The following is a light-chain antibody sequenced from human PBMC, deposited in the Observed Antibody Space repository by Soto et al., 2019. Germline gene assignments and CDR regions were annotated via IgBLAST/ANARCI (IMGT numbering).Light chain of an antibody. CDR2: GAS. CDR3: QQYNKWPRT. V-gene: IGKV3-15*01. CDR1: QSISSD. J-gene: IGKJ2*01. Sequence: EIVMTQSPATLSVSPGARATLSCRASQSISSDVAWYQQKPGQAPRLLIYGASTTATGIPARFSGSGSGTEFTLTISSLQSEDFAVYNCQQYNKWPRTFGQGTKVDIK.